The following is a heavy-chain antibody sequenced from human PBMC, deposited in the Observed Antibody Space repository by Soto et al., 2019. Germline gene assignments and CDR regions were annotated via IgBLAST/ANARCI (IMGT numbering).Heavy chain of an antibody. Sequence: SSETLSLTCTVSGGSISSYYWSWIRQPPGKGLEWIGYIYYSGSTNYNPSLKSRVTISVDTSKNQFSLKLSSVTAADTAVYYCARGIVATIGNYFDYWGQGTLVTVSS. V-gene: IGHV4-59*08. CDR3: ARGIVATIGNYFDY. CDR1: GGSISSYY. J-gene: IGHJ4*02. CDR2: IYYSGST. D-gene: IGHD5-12*01.